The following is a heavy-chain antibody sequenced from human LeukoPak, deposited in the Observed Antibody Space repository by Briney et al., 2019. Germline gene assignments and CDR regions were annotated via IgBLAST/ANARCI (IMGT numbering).Heavy chain of an antibody. CDR2: ISAYNGNT. J-gene: IGHJ5*02. D-gene: IGHD1-26*01. CDR3: ARDGSPGMAPGGANWLDP. CDR1: GYTFTSYG. V-gene: IGHV1-18*01. Sequence: ASVKVSCKASGYTFTSYGISWVRQAPGQGLEWMGWISAYNGNTNYAQKLQGRVTMTTDTSTSTAYMELRSLRSDDTAVYYCARDGSPGMAPGGANWLDPWGQGTLVTVSS.